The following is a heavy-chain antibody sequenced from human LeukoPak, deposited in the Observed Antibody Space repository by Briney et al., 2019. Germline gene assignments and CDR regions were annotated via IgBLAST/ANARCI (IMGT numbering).Heavy chain of an antibody. V-gene: IGHV3-7*01. CDR2: IKQDGSEK. J-gene: IGHJ4*02. D-gene: IGHD3-22*01. CDR3: ARGVNYYDSSGYYHFDY. CDR1: GFTFSSRW. Sequence: GGSLRLSCEASGFTFSSRWMTWVRQAPGKGLEWVANIKQDGSEKYYVDSVKGRFTISRDNAKNSLYLQMNSLRAEDTAVYYCARGVNYYDSSGYYHFDYWGQGTLVTVSS.